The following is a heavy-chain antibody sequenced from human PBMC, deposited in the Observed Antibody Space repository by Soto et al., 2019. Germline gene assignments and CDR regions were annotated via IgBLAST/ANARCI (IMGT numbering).Heavy chain of an antibody. CDR3: ARARATSSGRYFRYYYYGMDV. CDR1: GDTFSSYA. D-gene: IGHD6-19*01. Sequence: QMQLVQSGAEVKKPGSSVKVSCKASGDTFSSYAISWVRQAPGQGLEWMGGIIPIFGTANYAQKFQGRVTITADEATSRAYMELSSLRSEDTAVYYCARARATSSGRYFRYYYYGMDVWGQGTTVTVSS. CDR2: IIPIFGTA. J-gene: IGHJ6*02. V-gene: IGHV1-69*01.